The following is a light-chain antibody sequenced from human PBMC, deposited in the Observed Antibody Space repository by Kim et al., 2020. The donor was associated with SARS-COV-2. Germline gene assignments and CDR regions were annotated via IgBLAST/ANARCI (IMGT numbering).Light chain of an antibody. CDR1: SGSIASNY. V-gene: IGLV6-57*04. J-gene: IGLJ2*01. CDR3: QSYDSYSLVV. Sequence: NFMLTQPHSVSESPGKTITISCTRSSGSIASNYVQWFQQRPCSAPTTVIYEDNQKPSEVPDRFSGSIDSSSNSASLTISGLKTEDEADYYCQSYDSYSLVVFGGGTQLTVL. CDR2: EDN.